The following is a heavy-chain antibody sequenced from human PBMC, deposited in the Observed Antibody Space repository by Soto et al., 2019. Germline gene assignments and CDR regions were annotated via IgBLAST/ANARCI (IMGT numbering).Heavy chain of an antibody. J-gene: IGHJ3*02. V-gene: IGHV4-4*02. D-gene: IGHD2-21*02. CDR2: IYHSGSA. Sequence: QVQLQESGPGLVKPSGTLSLTCAVSGGSVSSSNWWSWVRQSPGKGLEWMGEIYHSGSAHHNPSLESRATRSLDKSNNQSSLRLTSVTAADTAVYYCARVPGVVVSADDAFDIWGPGTRVIGSS. CDR1: GGSVSSSNW. CDR3: ARVPGVVVSADDAFDI.